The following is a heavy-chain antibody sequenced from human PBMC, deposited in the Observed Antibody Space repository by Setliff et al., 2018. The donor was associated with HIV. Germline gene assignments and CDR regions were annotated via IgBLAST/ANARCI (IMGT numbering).Heavy chain of an antibody. D-gene: IGHD3-10*01. Sequence: ASVKVSCKISGYTLSELSMHWVRQAPGKGLEWMVGFNPEESKTIYAQKFQGRVTMTEDTSTDTAFMDLNNLRSEDTAVYYCAASISSRHYYGSALWGRGTLVTVSS. CDR3: AASISSRHYYGSAL. CDR1: GYTLSELS. V-gene: IGHV1-24*01. J-gene: IGHJ2*01. CDR2: FNPEESKT.